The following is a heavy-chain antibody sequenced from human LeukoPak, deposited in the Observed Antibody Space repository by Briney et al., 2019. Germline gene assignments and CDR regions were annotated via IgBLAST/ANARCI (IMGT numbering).Heavy chain of an antibody. D-gene: IGHD2-2*01. CDR2: INPNSGGT. CDR3: ASWEGYQLLTNDAFDI. J-gene: IGHJ3*02. CDR1: GYTFTMYY. Sequence: GASVKVSCKASGYTFTMYYIHWVRQAPGQGLEWMAWINPNSGGTNYAQKFQGRVTMTRDTSISTAYMELSRLRSDDTAVYYCASWEGYQLLTNDAFDIWGQGTMVTVSS. V-gene: IGHV1-2*02.